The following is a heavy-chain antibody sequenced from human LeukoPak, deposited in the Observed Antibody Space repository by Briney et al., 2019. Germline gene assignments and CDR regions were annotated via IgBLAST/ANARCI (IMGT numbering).Heavy chain of an antibody. CDR1: GFTFDDYA. CDR3: AKEYSSGWTQRVYFDY. CDR2: ISWNSGSI. V-gene: IGHV3-9*01. J-gene: IGHJ4*02. Sequence: PGGSLRLSCAASGFTFDDYAMHWVRQAPGKGLEWVSGISWNSGSIGYADSVKGRFTISRDNAKNSLYLQMNSLRAEDTALYYCAKEYSSGWTQRVYFDYWGQGTLVTVSS. D-gene: IGHD6-19*01.